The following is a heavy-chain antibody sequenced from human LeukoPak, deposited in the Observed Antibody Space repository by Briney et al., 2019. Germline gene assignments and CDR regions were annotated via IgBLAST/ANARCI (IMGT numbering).Heavy chain of an antibody. D-gene: IGHD5-18*01. V-gene: IGHV1-8*01. Sequence: ASVKVSCKASGYTFTSYDINWVRQATGQGLEWMGWMNPNSGNTGYAQKFQGRVTMTRNSAISTAYMELSRLKSKDTAVYYCARGSRYTAMVTAGVDYWGQGTLVTVSS. J-gene: IGHJ4*02. CDR1: GYTFTSYD. CDR3: ARGSRYTAMVTAGVDY. CDR2: MNPNSGNT.